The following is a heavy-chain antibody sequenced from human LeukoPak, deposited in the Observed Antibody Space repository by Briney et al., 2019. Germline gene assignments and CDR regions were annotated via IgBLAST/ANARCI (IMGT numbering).Heavy chain of an antibody. CDR1: GGSISSSIYY. CDR2: IYYSGST. Sequence: SETLSLTCTVSGGSISSSIYYWGWIRQSPGKGLEWIGSIYYSGSTYYNPSLKSRVTLSVDTSKNQYSLKVTSVTAADTAVYYCASLVWFGELPGRFDPWGQGTLVTVSS. J-gene: IGHJ5*02. V-gene: IGHV4-39*07. D-gene: IGHD3-10*01. CDR3: ASLVWFGELPGRFDP.